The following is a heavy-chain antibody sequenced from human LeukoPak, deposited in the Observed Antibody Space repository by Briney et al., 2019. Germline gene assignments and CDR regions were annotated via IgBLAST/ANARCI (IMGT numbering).Heavy chain of an antibody. CDR1: GFTFSSYG. CDR2: ISTRSTYI. Sequence: PGGSLRLSCVASGFTFSSYGMNWVRQAPGKGLEWVSSISTRSTYIYYADSVKGRFTISRDNANKSLSLQMNSLSAEDTAVYYCARDWNWFDPWGQGTLVTVSS. V-gene: IGHV3-21*01. J-gene: IGHJ5*02. CDR3: ARDWNWFDP.